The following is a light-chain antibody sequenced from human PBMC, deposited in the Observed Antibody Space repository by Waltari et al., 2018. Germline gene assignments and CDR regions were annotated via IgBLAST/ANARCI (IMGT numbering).Light chain of an antibody. CDR3: LSYAATVSFG. Sequence: QPALTQPASVSGSPGQSITISCTGPSSYVGNNNHVCWYQKHPDKIPKLIIYEVSKRPSGVSDRFSGSKSGNTASLTISGLQAEDEADYYCLSYAATVSFGFGGGTKLTVL. V-gene: IGLV2-23*02. CDR1: SSYVGNNNH. CDR2: EVS. J-gene: IGLJ2*01.